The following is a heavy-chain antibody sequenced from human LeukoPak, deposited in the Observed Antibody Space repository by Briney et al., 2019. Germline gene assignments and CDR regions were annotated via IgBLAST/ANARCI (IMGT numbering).Heavy chain of an antibody. CDR2: INHSGST. J-gene: IGHJ6*04. Sequence: KPSETLSLTCAVYGGSFSGYYWSWIRQPPGKGLEWIGEINHSGSTNYNPSLKSRVTISVDTSENQFSLKLSSVTAADTAVYYCASESSPSPYYYYGMDVWGKGTTVTVSS. CDR1: GGSFSGYY. V-gene: IGHV4-34*01. CDR3: ASESSPSPYYYYGMDV. D-gene: IGHD3-10*01.